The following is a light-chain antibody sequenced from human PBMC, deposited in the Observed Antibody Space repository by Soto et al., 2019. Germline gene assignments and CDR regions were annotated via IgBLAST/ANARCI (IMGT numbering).Light chain of an antibody. Sequence: IVMTQSPLSLPVTPGEPASISCRSSQSLLHINGYKYLDWYLQKPGQSPQLLIYLGSNRASGVPDRFSGSGSGTDFTLKISRVEAEDVGVYYCMQALQTPLTFGGGTKVEIK. CDR2: LGS. CDR3: MQALQTPLT. J-gene: IGKJ4*01. CDR1: QSLLHINGYKY. V-gene: IGKV2-28*01.